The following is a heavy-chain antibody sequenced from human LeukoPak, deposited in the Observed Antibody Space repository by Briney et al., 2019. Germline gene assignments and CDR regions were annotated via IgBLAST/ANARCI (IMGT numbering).Heavy chain of an antibody. CDR3: ASYGSGSHDY. J-gene: IGHJ4*02. D-gene: IGHD3-10*01. Sequence: PGGSLRLSCVASGFTFSTYSMNWVRQAPGKGPEWVGRIKTKTEGGTTDYAAPVKGRFTISRDDSKNTVYLQMNSLKTEDTAVYYCASYGSGSHDYWGQGSLVTVSS. V-gene: IGHV3-15*01. CDR2: IKTKTEGGTT. CDR1: GFTFSTYS.